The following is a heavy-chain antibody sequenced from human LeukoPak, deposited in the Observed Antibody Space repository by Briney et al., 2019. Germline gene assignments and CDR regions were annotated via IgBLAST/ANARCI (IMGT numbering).Heavy chain of an antibody. D-gene: IGHD3-22*01. CDR1: GYTFTSYD. V-gene: IGHV1-69*13. J-gene: IGHJ3*02. Sequence: GASVKVSCKASGYTFTSYDINWVRQATGQGLEWMGGIIPIFGTINYAQKFQGRITITADESTSTAYMELSSLRSEDTAVYHCARAAYDSSGSSAFDIWGQGTMVTVSS. CDR2: IIPIFGTI. CDR3: ARAAYDSSGSSAFDI.